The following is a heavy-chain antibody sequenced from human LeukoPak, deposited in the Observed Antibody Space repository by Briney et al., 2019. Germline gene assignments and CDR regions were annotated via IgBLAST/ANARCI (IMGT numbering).Heavy chain of an antibody. CDR3: ATEEAGSYNAFDI. D-gene: IGHD1-26*01. CDR2: INAGNGNT. Sequence: ASVKVSCKASGYTFTSYAMHWVRQAPGQRLEWMGWINAGNGNTKYSRKFQGRVTITRDTSASTAYMELSSLRSEDTAVYYCATEEAGSYNAFDIWGQGTMVTVSS. J-gene: IGHJ3*02. V-gene: IGHV1-3*01. CDR1: GYTFTSYA.